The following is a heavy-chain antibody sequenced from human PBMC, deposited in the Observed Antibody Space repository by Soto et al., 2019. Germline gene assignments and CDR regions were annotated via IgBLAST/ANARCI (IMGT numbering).Heavy chain of an antibody. J-gene: IGHJ4*02. D-gene: IGHD4-17*01. CDR2: VSGTGGSA. Sequence: EVQLLESGGGLVRPGGSLRLSCAASGFTFSSYAMTWVRQAPGKGLEWVSGVSGTGGSAYYADSVKGRFTISRDISTNTLYLHMNSLRAEDTAVYYCASGSAYSDYDLEYWGQGTLVTVSS. CDR3: ASGSAYSDYDLEY. CDR1: GFTFSSYA. V-gene: IGHV3-23*01.